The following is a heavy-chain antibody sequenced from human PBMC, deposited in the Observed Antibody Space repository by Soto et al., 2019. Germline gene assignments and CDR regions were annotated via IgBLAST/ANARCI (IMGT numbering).Heavy chain of an antibody. CDR3: ATVPIRVGAPRKGFDY. V-gene: IGHV1-24*01. D-gene: IGHD1-26*01. Sequence: GASVKVSCKVSGYTLTELSMHWVRQAPGKGLEWMGGFDPEDGETIYAQKFQGGVTMTEDTSTDTAYMELSSLRSDDTAVYYCATVPIRVGAPRKGFDYWGQGTLVTVSS. CDR1: GYTLTELS. CDR2: FDPEDGET. J-gene: IGHJ4*02.